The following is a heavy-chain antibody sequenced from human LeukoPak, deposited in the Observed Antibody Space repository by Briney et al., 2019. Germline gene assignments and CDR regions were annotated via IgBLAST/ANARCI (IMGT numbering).Heavy chain of an antibody. CDR3: ARDLGEVAPSLNNPVQD. Sequence: SQTLSLTCTVSGGSISSGDYYWSWIRQPPGKGLEWIGYIYYSGSTYYNPSLKSRVTISVDTSKNQLSLKLSSVTAADTAVYYCARDLGEVAPSLNNPVQDWGQGTLVTVSS. J-gene: IGHJ4*02. D-gene: IGHD1-26*01. V-gene: IGHV4-30-4*01. CDR2: IYYSGST. CDR1: GGSISSGDYY.